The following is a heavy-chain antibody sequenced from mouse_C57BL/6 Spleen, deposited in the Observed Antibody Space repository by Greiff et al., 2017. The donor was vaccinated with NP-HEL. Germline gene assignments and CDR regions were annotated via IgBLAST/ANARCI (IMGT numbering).Heavy chain of an antibody. CDR1: GYTFTSYW. D-gene: IGHD1-1*01. CDR3: ARWDTTVALDY. Sequence: QVQLQHPGAELVKPGASVKLSCKASGYTFTSYWMHWVKQRPGQGLEWIGMIHPNSGSTNYNEKFKSKATLTVDKSSSTAYMQLSSLTSEDSAVYYCARWDTTVALDYWGQGTTLTVSS. V-gene: IGHV1-64*01. J-gene: IGHJ2*01. CDR2: IHPNSGST.